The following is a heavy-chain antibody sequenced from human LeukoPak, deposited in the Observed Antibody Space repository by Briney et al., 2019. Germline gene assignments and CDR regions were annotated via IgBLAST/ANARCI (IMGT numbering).Heavy chain of an antibody. CDR1: GGSISSSSYY. CDR3: ASLYYYDSSGYSGY. Sequence: PSETLSLTCTVSGGSISSSSYYWGWIRQPPGKGLEWIGSIYYSGSTYYNPSLKSRVTISVDTSKNQFSLKLSSVTAADTAVYYCASLYYYDSSGYSGYWGQGTLVTVSS. V-gene: IGHV4-39*07. CDR2: IYYSGST. J-gene: IGHJ4*02. D-gene: IGHD3-22*01.